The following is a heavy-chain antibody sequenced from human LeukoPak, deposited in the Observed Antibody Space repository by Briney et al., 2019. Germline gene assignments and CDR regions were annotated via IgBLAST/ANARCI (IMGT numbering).Heavy chain of an antibody. CDR3: AKAPTPGDYTDY. CDR1: GFTFSSYA. D-gene: IGHD4-17*01. V-gene: IGHV3-23*01. J-gene: IGHJ4*02. Sequence: GGSLRLSCAASGFTFSSYAMSWVRQAPGKGLEWVSAISGSGGSTYYADSVKGQFTISRDNSKNTLYLQMNSLRAEDTAVYYCAKAPTPGDYTDYWGQGTLVTVSS. CDR2: ISGSGGST.